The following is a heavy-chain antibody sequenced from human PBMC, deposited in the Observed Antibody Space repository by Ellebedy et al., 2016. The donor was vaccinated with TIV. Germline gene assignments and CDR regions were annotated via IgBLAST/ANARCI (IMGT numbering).Heavy chain of an antibody. CDR3: ARQPDMQGRGLDY. D-gene: IGHD1-14*01. CDR2: INPNSGGT. J-gene: IGHJ4*02. V-gene: IGHV1-2*02. Sequence: ASVKVSCKASGYSFTGYYMHWVRQAPGQGLEWMGWINPNSGGTNYAQKFQGRVTMTRDTSISAAYMELSRLRSDDTAVYSCARQPDMQGRGLDYWGQGTLVTVPS. CDR1: GYSFTGYY.